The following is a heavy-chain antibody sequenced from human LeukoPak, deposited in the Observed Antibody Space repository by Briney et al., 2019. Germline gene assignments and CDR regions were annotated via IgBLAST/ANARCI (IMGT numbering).Heavy chain of an antibody. CDR3: ARDPFYDSSGREDY. CDR2: ISSSSSYI. CDR1: GFTFNNYA. Sequence: GGSLRLSCAASGFTFNNYAMTWVRQAPGKGLEWVSSISSSSSYIYYADSVKGRFTISRDNAKNSLYLQMNSLRAEDTAVYYCARDPFYDSSGREDYWGQGTLVTVSS. V-gene: IGHV3-21*01. J-gene: IGHJ4*02. D-gene: IGHD3-22*01.